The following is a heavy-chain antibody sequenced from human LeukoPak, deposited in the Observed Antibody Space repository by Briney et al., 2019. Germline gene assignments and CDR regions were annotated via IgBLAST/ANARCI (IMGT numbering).Heavy chain of an antibody. D-gene: IGHD3-9*01. J-gene: IGHJ4*02. V-gene: IGHV1-18*01. CDR1: GYTFTSYG. CDR3: ARDLRYFDWATMRYFDY. Sequence: GASVKVSCKASGYTFTSYGISWVRQAPGQGGEWMGWISAYNGNTNYAQKLQGRGTMTTDTSTSTAYMELRSLRSDDTAVYYCARDLRYFDWATMRYFDYWGQGTLVTVSS. CDR2: ISAYNGNT.